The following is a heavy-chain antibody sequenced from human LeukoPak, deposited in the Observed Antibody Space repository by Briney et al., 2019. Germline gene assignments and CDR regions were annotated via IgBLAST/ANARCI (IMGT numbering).Heavy chain of an antibody. J-gene: IGHJ4*02. D-gene: IGHD5-18*01. CDR2: ISSSSNYI. V-gene: IGHV3-21*01. CDR3: ASDMGYSCGYDY. CDR1: GFTFSSYS. Sequence: GGSLRLSCAATGFTFSSYSMNWVRQAPGKGLEWVSSISSSSNYIYYADSVKGRFTISRDNARNSLYLQMNSLRAEDTAVYYCASDMGYSCGYDYWGQGTLVTVSS.